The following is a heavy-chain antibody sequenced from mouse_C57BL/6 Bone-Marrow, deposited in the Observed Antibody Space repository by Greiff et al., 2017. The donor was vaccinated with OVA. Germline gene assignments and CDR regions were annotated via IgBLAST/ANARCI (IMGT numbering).Heavy chain of an antibody. CDR1: GYTFTSYW. CDR2: INPSSGYT. J-gene: IGHJ1*03. D-gene: IGHD2-5*01. Sequence: QVQLQQSGAELAKPGASVKLSCKASGYTFTSYWMHWVKQRPGQGLEWIGYINPSSGYTKYNQKFKDKATLTADKSSSTAYMQLSSLTYEDSAVYYCARGDSNYAGYFDVWGTGTTVTVSS. CDR3: ARGDSNYAGYFDV. V-gene: IGHV1-7*01.